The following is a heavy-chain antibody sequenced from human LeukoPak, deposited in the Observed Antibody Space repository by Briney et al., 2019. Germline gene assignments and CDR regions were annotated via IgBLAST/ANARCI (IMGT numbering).Heavy chain of an antibody. Sequence: GGSLRLSCVASGFTFSGSGMHWVRQASGKGLEWVGRIRSKANSYATAYAESVKGRFTISRDDSKNRAYLQMNSLKTDDTAVYYCTTHSGSYHTLDYWGQGTLVTVSS. CDR3: TTHSGSYHTLDY. D-gene: IGHD1-26*01. V-gene: IGHV3-73*01. CDR1: GFTFSGSG. J-gene: IGHJ4*02. CDR2: IRSKANSYAT.